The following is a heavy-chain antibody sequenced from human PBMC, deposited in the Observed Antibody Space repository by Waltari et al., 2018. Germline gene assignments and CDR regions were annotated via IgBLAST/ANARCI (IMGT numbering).Heavy chain of an antibody. J-gene: IGHJ5*02. CDR2: WYYNGTT. D-gene: IGHD2-8*02. CDR1: GAPISSSSYY. Sequence: QLQLQESGPGLVKSSETLSLTCTVSGAPISSSSYYWGWVRQSPGKGLEWIGSWYYNGTTYYHPSLKGRVTIAVDTSKKQCFLKLSSVTASDTARYYCARYPAVVYAKDDPWGQGTLVIVSS. V-gene: IGHV4-39*01. CDR3: ARYPAVVYAKDDP.